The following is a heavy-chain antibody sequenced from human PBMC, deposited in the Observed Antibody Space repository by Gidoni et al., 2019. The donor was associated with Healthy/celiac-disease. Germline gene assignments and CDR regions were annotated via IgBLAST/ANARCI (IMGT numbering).Heavy chain of an antibody. CDR2: ISYDGSNK. D-gene: IGHD6-19*01. CDR1: GFTFSSSG. Sequence: QVQLVESGGGVVQPGRSLILSCAASGFTFSSSGMHWVRQAPGKGLEWVAVISYDGSNKYYADSVKGRFTISRDNSKNTLYLQMNSLRAEDTAVYYCAKDGIHSRGGLKYYFDYWGQGTLVTVSS. CDR3: AKDGIHSRGGLKYYFDY. J-gene: IGHJ4*02. V-gene: IGHV3-30*18.